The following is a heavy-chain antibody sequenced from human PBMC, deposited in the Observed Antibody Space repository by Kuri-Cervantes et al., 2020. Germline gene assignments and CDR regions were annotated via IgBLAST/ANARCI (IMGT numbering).Heavy chain of an antibody. Sequence: GGSLRLSCAASGFTFSNAWMSWVRQAPGKGLEWVGRIKSQTDGGTTDYAAPVKGRFTISRDDSKNTLYLQMNSLKTEDTAVYYCTTDDPFDYWGQGTLVTVSS. CDR2: IKSQTDGGTT. CDR1: GFTFSNAW. CDR3: TTDDPFDY. V-gene: IGHV3-15*01. J-gene: IGHJ4*02.